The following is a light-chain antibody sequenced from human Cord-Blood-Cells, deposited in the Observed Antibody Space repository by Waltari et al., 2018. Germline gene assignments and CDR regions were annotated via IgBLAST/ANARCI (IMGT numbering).Light chain of an antibody. J-gene: IGLJ3*02. CDR1: RRDVGSYNL. V-gene: IGLV2-23*01. CDR2: EGS. Sequence: QSALTQPASVSGSPGQSITISCTGTRRDVGSYNLVSWYPQHPGKAPKLMIYEGSKRPSGVSNRFSGSKSGNTASLTISGLQAEDEADYYCCSYAGSSTWVFGGGTKLTVL. CDR3: CSYAGSSTWV.